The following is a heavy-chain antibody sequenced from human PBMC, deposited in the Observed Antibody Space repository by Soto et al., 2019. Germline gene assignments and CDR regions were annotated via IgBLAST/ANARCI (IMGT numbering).Heavy chain of an antibody. Sequence: GESLKISCAASGFTFSSYAMSWVRQAPGKGLEWVSAISGSGGSTYYADSVKGRFTISRDNSKNTLYLQMNSLRAEDTAVYYCARDKPYDYSNDYWGQGTLVTVSS. CDR1: GFTFSSYA. CDR2: ISGSGGST. V-gene: IGHV3-23*01. J-gene: IGHJ4*02. D-gene: IGHD4-4*01. CDR3: ARDKPYDYSNDY.